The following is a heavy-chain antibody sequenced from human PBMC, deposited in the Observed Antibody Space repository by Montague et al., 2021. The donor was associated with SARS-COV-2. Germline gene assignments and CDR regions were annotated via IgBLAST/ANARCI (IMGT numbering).Heavy chain of an antibody. D-gene: IGHD2-2*01. CDR1: GDSVSSKGAA. Sequence: CAISGDSVSSKGAAWNWIRQSPSRGLEWLGRTYYRSQWYEDYAVSVKGRITIKPDTSKNQLSLHLESASPDDTALYYCARGAYHDLYYYYHGMDVWGRGTTVSVSS. CDR3: ARGAYHDLYYYYHGMDV. J-gene: IGHJ6*02. V-gene: IGHV6-1*01. CDR2: TYYRSQWYE.